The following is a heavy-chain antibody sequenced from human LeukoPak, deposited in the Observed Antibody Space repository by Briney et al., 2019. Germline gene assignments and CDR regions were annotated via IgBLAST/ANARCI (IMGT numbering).Heavy chain of an antibody. CDR2: IRYDENNK. CDR3: ARAHSSSFDY. D-gene: IGHD6-13*01. V-gene: IGHV3-30*02. CDR1: GFTFSSYG. Sequence: GGSLRLSCAASGFTFSSYGMHWVRQATGKGLEWVAFIRYDENNKYYADSVKGRFTISRDNSKNTLYLQMNSLRAEDTAVYYCARAHSSSFDYWGQGTRVTVSS. J-gene: IGHJ4*02.